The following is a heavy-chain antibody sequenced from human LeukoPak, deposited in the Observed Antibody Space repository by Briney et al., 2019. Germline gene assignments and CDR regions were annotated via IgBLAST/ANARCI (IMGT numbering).Heavy chain of an antibody. CDR2: IYYSGST. V-gene: IGHV4-39*01. J-gene: IGHJ4*02. Sequence: SETLSLTCTVSGGSISSSSCYWGWIRQPPGKGLGWIGSIYYSGSTYYNPSLKSRVSISVDTSKNQFSLKLSSVTAADTAVYYCARKDYSSSSFDYWGQGTLVTVSS. CDR1: GGSISSSSCY. D-gene: IGHD6-6*01. CDR3: ARKDYSSSSFDY.